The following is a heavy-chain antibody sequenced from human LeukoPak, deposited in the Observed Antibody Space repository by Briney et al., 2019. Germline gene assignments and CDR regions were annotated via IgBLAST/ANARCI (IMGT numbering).Heavy chain of an antibody. Sequence: SGGSLRLSCAASGFTFSSYSMNWVRQAPGKGLEWVSSISSSSSYIYYADSVKGRFTISRDNAKNSLYLQMNSLRAEDTAVYYCARGSRSGWWENFDYWGQGTLVTVSS. J-gene: IGHJ4*02. CDR1: GFTFSSYS. D-gene: IGHD6-19*01. V-gene: IGHV3-21*01. CDR3: ARGSRSGWWENFDY. CDR2: ISSSSSYI.